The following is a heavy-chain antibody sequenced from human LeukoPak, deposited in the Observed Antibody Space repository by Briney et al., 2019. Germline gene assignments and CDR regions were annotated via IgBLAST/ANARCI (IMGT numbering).Heavy chain of an antibody. Sequence: QAGGSLRLSCVASGFTFSNFAMTWVRQAPGKGLESVSALSDSGHSPYYADSVRGRFTISRDNSKNTLHLHMNSLTAEDTAVYYCAKDPGSFPYYFDSWGQGTLVTVSS. V-gene: IGHV3-23*01. CDR1: GFTFSNFA. CDR3: AKDPGSFPYYFDS. J-gene: IGHJ4*02. D-gene: IGHD2-15*01. CDR2: LSDSGHSP.